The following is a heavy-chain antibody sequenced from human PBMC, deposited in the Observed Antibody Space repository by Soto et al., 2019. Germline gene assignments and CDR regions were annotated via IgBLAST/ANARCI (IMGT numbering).Heavy chain of an antibody. D-gene: IGHD5-12*01. Sequence: SETLSLTCAVYGGSFSGYYWSWIRQPPGKGLEWIGEINHSGSTNYNPSLKSRVTISVDTSKNQFSLKLSSVTAADTAVYYCARDNFSRSSYDTFDYWGQGTLVTVSS. CDR3: ARDNFSRSSYDTFDY. J-gene: IGHJ4*02. CDR1: GGSFSGYY. CDR2: INHSGST. V-gene: IGHV4-34*09.